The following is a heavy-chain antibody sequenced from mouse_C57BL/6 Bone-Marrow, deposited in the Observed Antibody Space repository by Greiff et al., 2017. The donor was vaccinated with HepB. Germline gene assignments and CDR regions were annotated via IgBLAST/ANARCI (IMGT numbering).Heavy chain of an antibody. V-gene: IGHV1-55*01. CDR2: IYPGSGST. CDR1: GYTFTSYW. D-gene: IGHD1-1*01. Sequence: QVQLQQPGAELVKPGASVKMSCKASGYTFTSYWITWVKQRPGQGLEWIGDIYPGSGSTNYNEKFKSKATLTVDTSSSTTYMQLSSLTSEDSAVYYCARKGTVVAPYAMYYWGQGTSVTVSS. CDR3: ARKGTVVAPYAMYY. J-gene: IGHJ4*01.